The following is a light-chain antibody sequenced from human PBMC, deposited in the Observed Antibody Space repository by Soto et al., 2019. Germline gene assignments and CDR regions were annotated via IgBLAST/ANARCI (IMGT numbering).Light chain of an antibody. CDR2: DVS. J-gene: IGLJ1*01. Sequence: QSVLTQPASVSGSPGQSITISCTGTSSDVSGYNYVSWYQQHPGKAPKLMIYDVSNRPSGVSNRISGSKSGNTASLTISGLPAEDEADYYCSSYSSSSSRVLGAGTKVTVL. V-gene: IGLV2-14*01. CDR3: SSYSSSSSRV. CDR1: SSDVSGYNY.